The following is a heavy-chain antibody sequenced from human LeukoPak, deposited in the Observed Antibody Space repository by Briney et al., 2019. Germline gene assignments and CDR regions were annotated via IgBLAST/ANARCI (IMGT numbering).Heavy chain of an antibody. V-gene: IGHV4-34*01. CDR1: GGSFSGYY. Sequence: SETLSLTCAVYGGSFSGYYWSWIRQPPGKGLEWIGEINHSGSTNYNPSLKSRVTISVDTSKNQFSLKLSSVTAADTAVYYCARGRRIAARHNWFDPWGQGTLVTVSS. J-gene: IGHJ5*02. CDR3: ARGRRIAARHNWFDP. CDR2: INHSGST. D-gene: IGHD6-6*01.